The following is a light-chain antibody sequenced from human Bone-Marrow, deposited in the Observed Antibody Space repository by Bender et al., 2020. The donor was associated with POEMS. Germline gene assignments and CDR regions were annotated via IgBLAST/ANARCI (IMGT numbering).Light chain of an antibody. V-gene: IGLV3-19*01. J-gene: IGLJ1*01. CDR3: NSRDSSGRHFV. CDR1: SLRTYY. Sequence: SSELTQDPAVSVALGQTVRITCQGDSLRTYYASWYQQRPGQAPVLVIYHKDDRPSGIPDRFSGSSSGNTASLIITGAQAEDEADYYCNSRDSSGRHFVFGTGTKVTVL. CDR2: HKD.